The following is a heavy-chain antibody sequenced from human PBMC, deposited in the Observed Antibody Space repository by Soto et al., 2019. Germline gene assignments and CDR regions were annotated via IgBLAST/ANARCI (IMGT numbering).Heavy chain of an antibody. CDR2: VYSSGGT. Sequence: QVHLQQSGPGLVNPSETLSLTCTVSGGSMSSYYWTWIRQPAGKGLEWIWRVYSSGGTHYNPSLKSRVTISLDTSKNQFSLRLLSVTDADTAVYYCARGQRFSDWFDPWGQGTLVTVSS. D-gene: IGHD3-3*01. V-gene: IGHV4-4*07. CDR3: ARGQRFSDWFDP. CDR1: GGSMSSYY. J-gene: IGHJ5*02.